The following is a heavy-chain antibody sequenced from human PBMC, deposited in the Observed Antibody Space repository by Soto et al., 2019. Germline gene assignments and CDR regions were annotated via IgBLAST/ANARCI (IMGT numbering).Heavy chain of an antibody. D-gene: IGHD4-17*01. CDR1: GFTFSSYA. V-gene: IGHV3-30-3*01. J-gene: IGHJ4*02. CDR3: ARGNFRNYGDFDY. Sequence: GGSLRLSCAASGFTFSSYAMHWVRQAPGKGLEWVAVISYDGSNKYYADSVKGRFTISRDNSKNTLYLQMNSLRPEDTAVYYCARGNFRNYGDFDYWGQGTLVTVSS. CDR2: ISYDGSNK.